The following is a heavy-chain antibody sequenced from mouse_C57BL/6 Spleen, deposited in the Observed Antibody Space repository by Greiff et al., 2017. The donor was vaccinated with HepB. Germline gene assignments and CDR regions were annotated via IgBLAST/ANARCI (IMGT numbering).Heavy chain of an antibody. CDR3: ARSSYSNFDY. V-gene: IGHV1-50*01. CDR2: IDPSDSYT. CDR1: GYTFTSYW. D-gene: IGHD2-5*01. Sequence: VQLQQPGAELVKPGASVKLSCKASGYTFTSYWMQWVKQRPGQGLEWIGEIDPSDSYTNYNQKFKGKATLTVDTSSSTAYMQLSSLTSEDSAVYYCARSSYSNFDYWGQGTTLTVSS. J-gene: IGHJ2*01.